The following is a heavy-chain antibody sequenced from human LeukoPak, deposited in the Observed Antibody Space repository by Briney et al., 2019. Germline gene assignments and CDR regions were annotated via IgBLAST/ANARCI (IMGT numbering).Heavy chain of an antibody. D-gene: IGHD3-3*01. V-gene: IGHV4-4*09. CDR2: IYTSGST. J-gene: IGHJ5*02. CDR1: GGSISSYY. Sequence: SETLSLTCTVSGGSISSYYWSWIRQPPGKGLEWIGYIYTSGSTNYNPSLKSRVTISVDTSKNQFSLTLSSVTAADTAVYYCARLGTIFGVGNWFDPWGQGTLVTVSS. CDR3: ARLGTIFGVGNWFDP.